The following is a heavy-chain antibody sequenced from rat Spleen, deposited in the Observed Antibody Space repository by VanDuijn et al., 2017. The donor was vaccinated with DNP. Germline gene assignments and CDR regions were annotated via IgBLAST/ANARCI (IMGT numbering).Heavy chain of an antibody. CDR1: GFSLSSYG. CDR2: IWTGGTT. Sequence: QVQLKESGPGLVKPSLTLSLTCTVSGFSLSSYGVIWVRQPPGKGLEWMGIIWTGGTTAYNSLLKSRLSITRDTSKSQVFLKMNSLQTEDTATYYCARVPNTYYVMDVWGQGASVTVSS. J-gene: IGHJ4*01. CDR3: ARVPNTYYVMDV. V-gene: IGHV2-13*01. D-gene: IGHD3-8*01.